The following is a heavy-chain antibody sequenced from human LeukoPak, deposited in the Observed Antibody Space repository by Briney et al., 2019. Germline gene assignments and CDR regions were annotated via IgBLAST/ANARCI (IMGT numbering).Heavy chain of an antibody. Sequence: SETLSLTCTVSGGSISSYDWSWIRQPPGKGLEWIGYIYYSGSTNYNPSLKSRVTISVDTSKNQFSLKLSSVTAADTAVYYCARDPLGSDAFDIWGQGTMVTVSS. D-gene: IGHD7-27*01. CDR1: GGSISSYD. CDR2: IYYSGST. J-gene: IGHJ3*02. V-gene: IGHV4-59*01. CDR3: ARDPLGSDAFDI.